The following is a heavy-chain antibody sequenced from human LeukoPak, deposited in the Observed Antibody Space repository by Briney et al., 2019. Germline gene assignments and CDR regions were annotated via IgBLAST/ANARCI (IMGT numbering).Heavy chain of an antibody. J-gene: IGHJ5*02. Sequence: GGSLRLSCAGSGFTFDDYAMHWVRQAPGKGLEWVSAISGGGGSTYYADSVKGRFTISRDNSKNTLYLQMNSLRAEDTAVYYFARLPAAINGYFDPWGQGTLVTVSS. V-gene: IGHV3-23*01. CDR2: ISGGGGST. D-gene: IGHD2-2*01. CDR3: ARLPAAINGYFDP. CDR1: GFTFDDYA.